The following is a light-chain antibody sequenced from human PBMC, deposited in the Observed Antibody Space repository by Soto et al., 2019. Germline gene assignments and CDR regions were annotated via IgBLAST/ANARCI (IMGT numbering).Light chain of an antibody. Sequence: EIVMMQAPATLSVSPGERATLSCRASQSVSSNLAWYQQKPGQAPRLLIYGASTSATGIPARFSGSGSGTKFTLTISSLQSEDFAVYYCQKYNNWPRTLGQGIKVDIK. CDR2: GAS. CDR1: QSVSSN. J-gene: IGKJ1*01. CDR3: QKYNNWPRT. V-gene: IGKV3-15*01.